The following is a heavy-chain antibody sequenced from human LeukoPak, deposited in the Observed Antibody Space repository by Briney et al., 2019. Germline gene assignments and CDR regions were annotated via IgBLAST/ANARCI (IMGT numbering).Heavy chain of an antibody. CDR3: ALYCSSTSCRRGAFDC. D-gene: IGHD2-2*01. CDR1: GGSISSGGYY. V-gene: IGHV4-31*01. CDR2: IYYSGST. Sequence: PSETLSLTCTVSGGSISSGGYYWRWVRQQPGKGLEWIENIYYSGSTYYNPSRKSQITISVDTSKNQFSLQRSSVTAADTAVYHCALYCSSTSCRRGAFDCWGQGTLVTVSS. J-gene: IGHJ4*02.